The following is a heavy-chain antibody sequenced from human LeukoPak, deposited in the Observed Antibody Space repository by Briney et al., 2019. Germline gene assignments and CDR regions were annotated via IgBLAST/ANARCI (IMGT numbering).Heavy chain of an antibody. CDR3: ARSNQADDY. V-gene: IGHV3-74*01. J-gene: IGHJ4*02. CDR2: INTGESST. Sequence: GGSLRLSCAASGFTFSSYWMHWVRQVPGKGLVWVSRINTGESSTTYADSVKGRFTISRDNAKNTLYLQMNSLRAEDMAVYYCARSNQADDYWGQGTLVTVSS. D-gene: IGHD4-11*01. CDR1: GFTFSSYW.